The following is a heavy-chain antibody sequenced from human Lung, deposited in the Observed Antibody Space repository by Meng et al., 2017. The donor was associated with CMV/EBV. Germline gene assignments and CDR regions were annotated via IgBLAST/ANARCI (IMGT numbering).Heavy chain of an antibody. V-gene: IGHV3-53*01. CDR2: IYSVGIT. J-gene: IGHJ4*02. CDR1: GLSVSSNY. D-gene: IGHD5-18*01. CDR3: ATFSRGNNYGYFES. Sequence: ESLKISCAASGLSVSSNYMSWVRQAPGKGLEWVSTIYSVGITYYADSVKGRFTISRDTSKNTLSLQMISLRVEDAAIYYCATFSRGNNYGYFESWGQGTLVTVSS.